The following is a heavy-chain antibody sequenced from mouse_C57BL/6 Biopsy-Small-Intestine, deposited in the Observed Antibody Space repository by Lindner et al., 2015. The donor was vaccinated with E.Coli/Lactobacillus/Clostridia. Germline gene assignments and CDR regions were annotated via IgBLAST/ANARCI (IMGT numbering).Heavy chain of an antibody. J-gene: IGHJ3*01. CDR2: STLKIGDT. V-gene: IGHV1-84*02. Sequence: SVKVPSQGFWIQLHCLFYCTGCDRPLDKGLSGWDGSTLKIGDTNYAQKFQGRVAMARDTSIATVYMDLSGLISDDTAVYSCARGPSHGAFDFWGQGTMVTVSA. D-gene: IGHD1-1*02. CDR1: IQLHCLF. CDR3: ARGPSHGAFDF.